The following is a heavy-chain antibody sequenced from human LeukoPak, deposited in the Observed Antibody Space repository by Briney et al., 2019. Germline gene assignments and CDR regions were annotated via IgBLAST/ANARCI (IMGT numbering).Heavy chain of an antibody. J-gene: IGHJ4*02. CDR3: AREGAAYSSSWYFDY. CDR2: ISSSGSTI. CDR1: VFTFIDYY. V-gene: IGHV3-11*01. D-gene: IGHD6-13*01. Sequence: GGSLRLSCAASVFTFIDYYMSWIRQAPGKGLEWGSYISSSGSTIYYADSVKGRFTISRDNAKNSLYLQMNSLRAEDTAVYYCAREGAAYSSSWYFDYWGQGTLVTVSS.